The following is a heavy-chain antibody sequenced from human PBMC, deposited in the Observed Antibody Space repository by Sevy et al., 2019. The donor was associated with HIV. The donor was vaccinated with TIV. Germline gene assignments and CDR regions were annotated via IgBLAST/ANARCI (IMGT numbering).Heavy chain of an antibody. CDR2: IKQDGSEK. V-gene: IGHV3-7*01. CDR1: GFTFSSYW. Sequence: GGSLRLSCAASGFTFSSYWMSWVRQAPGKGLEWVANIKQDGSEKYYVDSVKCRLTISRDNAKNSLYLQMNSLRAEDTAVYYCARAQGIAVAGTTYYYGMDVWGQGTTVTVSS. CDR3: ARAQGIAVAGTTYYYGMDV. J-gene: IGHJ6*02. D-gene: IGHD6-19*01.